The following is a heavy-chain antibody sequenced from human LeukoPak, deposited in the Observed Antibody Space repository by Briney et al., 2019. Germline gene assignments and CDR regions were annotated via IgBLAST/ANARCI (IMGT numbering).Heavy chain of an antibody. V-gene: IGHV6-1*01. CDR2: TYYRSKWYN. J-gene: IGHJ6*02. D-gene: IGHD6-13*01. CDR1: GDSVSSNSAA. Sequence: SQTLSLTCAISGDSVSSNSAAWNWIRQSPSRGLEWLGRTYYRSKWYNDYAVSVKSRITINPDTSKNQFSLQLNSVTPEDTAVYYCARASEGSSWYHYYYGMDVWGQGTTVTVSS. CDR3: ARASEGSSWYHYYYGMDV.